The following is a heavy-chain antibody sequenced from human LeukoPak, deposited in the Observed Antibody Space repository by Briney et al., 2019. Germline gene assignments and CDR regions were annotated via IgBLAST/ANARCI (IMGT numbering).Heavy chain of an antibody. CDR2: ISYDGSDK. V-gene: IGHV3-30*18. D-gene: IGHD6-13*01. Sequence: GGSLRLSCAASGFDFKNYGMHWVRQAPGKGLEWVALISYDGSDKIYTDSVKGRFTISRDNSESTLYLQMDSLRGDDAAVYYCAKAVGRISWSFDYWGQGALVTVSS. J-gene: IGHJ4*02. CDR3: AKAVGRISWSFDY. CDR1: GFDFKNYG.